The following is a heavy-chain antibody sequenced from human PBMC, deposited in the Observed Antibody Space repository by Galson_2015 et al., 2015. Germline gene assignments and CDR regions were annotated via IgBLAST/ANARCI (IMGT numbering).Heavy chain of an antibody. D-gene: IGHD7-27*01. V-gene: IGHV3-74*01. J-gene: IGHJ4*02. Sequence: DSVKGRFTISRDNAKNTLYLQMNSLRVDDTGVYYCAREAWGFSLVYWGQGVLVTVSS. CDR3: AREAWGFSLVY.